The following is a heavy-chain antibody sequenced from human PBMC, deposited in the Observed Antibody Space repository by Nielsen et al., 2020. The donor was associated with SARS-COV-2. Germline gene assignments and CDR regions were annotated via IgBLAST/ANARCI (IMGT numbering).Heavy chain of an antibody. CDR1: GGSFSDYY. J-gene: IGHJ5*02. Sequence: SETLSLTCAVYGGSFSDYYWSWIRQPPGKGLEWIGEIHHRGSTNYDPSLKSRVTISVDTSKNQFSLKLSSVTAADTAVYYCASTFTGAAAGTWWFDPWGQGTLVTV. CDR2: IHHRGST. V-gene: IGHV4-34*01. CDR3: ASTFTGAAAGTWWFDP. D-gene: IGHD6-13*01.